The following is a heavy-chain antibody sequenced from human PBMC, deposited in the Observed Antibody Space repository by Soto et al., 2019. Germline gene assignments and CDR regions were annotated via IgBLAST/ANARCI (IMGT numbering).Heavy chain of an antibody. J-gene: IGHJ5*02. V-gene: IGHV4-59*08. CDR3: ARGRGYSYGLDP. CDR2: IYYSGST. CDR1: GGSITSYY. D-gene: IGHD5-18*01. Sequence: SETLSLTCSVSGGSITSYYWSWIRQPPGKGLEWIAYIYYSGSTSYNPSLKSRVTISVDTSKNQFSLKLSSVTAADTAVYYCARGRGYSYGLDPWGQGTRVTVSS.